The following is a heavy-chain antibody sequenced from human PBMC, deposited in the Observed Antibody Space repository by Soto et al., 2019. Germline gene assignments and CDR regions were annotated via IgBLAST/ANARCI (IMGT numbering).Heavy chain of an antibody. D-gene: IGHD3-22*01. CDR1: GGTFSSYA. V-gene: IGHV1-69*13. CDR2: IIPIFGTA. Sequence: SVKVSCKASGGTFSSYAISWLRQAPGQGLEWMGGIIPIFGTANYAQKFQGRVTITADESTSTAYMELSSLRSEDTAVYYCARGLYYYDSSGLEYYYYGMDVWGQGTTVTVSS. CDR3: ARGLYYYDSSGLEYYYYGMDV. J-gene: IGHJ6*02.